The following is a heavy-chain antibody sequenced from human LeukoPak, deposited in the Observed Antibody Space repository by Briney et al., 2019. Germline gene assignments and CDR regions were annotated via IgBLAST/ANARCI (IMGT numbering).Heavy chain of an antibody. CDR2: INHSGST. V-gene: IGHV4-34*01. D-gene: IGHD6-19*01. J-gene: IGHJ6*03. CDR3: ARDRSSSGWYKSPYYYYYMDV. CDR1: GGSFSGYY. Sequence: SQTLSLTCAVYGGSFSGYYWSWIRQPPGKGLEWIGEINHSGSTNYNPSLKSRVTISVHTSKNQFSLKLSSVTAADTAVYYCARDRSSSGWYKSPYYYYYMDVWGKGTTVTISS.